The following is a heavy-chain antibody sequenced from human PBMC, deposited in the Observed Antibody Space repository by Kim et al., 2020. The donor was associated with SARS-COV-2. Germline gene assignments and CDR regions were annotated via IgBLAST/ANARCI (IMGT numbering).Heavy chain of an antibody. Sequence: SVKVSCKASGGTFSSYAISWVRQPPGQGLEWMGGIIPIFGTANYAQKFQGRVTITADESTSTAYMELSSLRSEDTAVYYCAIGGMGNGGSLRYGMDVWGQGTTVTVSS. D-gene: IGHD2-8*01. CDR2: IIPIFGTA. J-gene: IGHJ6*02. V-gene: IGHV1-69*13. CDR1: GGTFSSYA. CDR3: AIGGMGNGGSLRYGMDV.